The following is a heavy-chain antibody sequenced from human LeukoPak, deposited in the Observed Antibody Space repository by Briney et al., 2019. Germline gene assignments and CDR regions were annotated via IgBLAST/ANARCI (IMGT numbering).Heavy chain of an antibody. D-gene: IGHD1-26*01. CDR2: INSDGSST. CDR1: GFTFSSYW. Sequence: GGSLRLSCAASGFTFSSYWMHWVRQAPGKELVWVSRINSDGSSTSYADSVKGRFTISRDNAKNTLYLQMNSLRAEDTSVYYCARDRNTGSSYENLFEYWGQGSLVTVYS. V-gene: IGHV3-74*01. J-gene: IGHJ4*02. CDR3: ARDRNTGSSYENLFEY.